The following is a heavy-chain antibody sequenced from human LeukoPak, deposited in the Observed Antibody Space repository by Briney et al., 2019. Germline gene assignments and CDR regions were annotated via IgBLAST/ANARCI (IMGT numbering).Heavy chain of an antibody. Sequence: GGSLRLSCAASGFTFSNAWMSWVRQAPGKGLEWVGRIKSKTDGGTTDYAAPVKGRFTISRDDSKSTLYLQMNSLKTEDTAVYYCTTVYYDYVWGSYRTYYFDYWGQGTLVTVSS. CDR2: IKSKTDGGTT. V-gene: IGHV3-15*01. J-gene: IGHJ4*02. CDR3: TTVYYDYVWGSYRTYYFDY. CDR1: GFTFSNAW. D-gene: IGHD3-16*02.